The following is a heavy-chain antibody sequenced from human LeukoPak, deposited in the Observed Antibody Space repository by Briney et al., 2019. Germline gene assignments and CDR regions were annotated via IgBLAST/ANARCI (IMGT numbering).Heavy chain of an antibody. CDR3: ARMVRGVPYYYGMDV. CDR2: ISGFNGNT. D-gene: IGHD3-10*01. Sequence: GASVKVPCKASGYTFTNYGISWVRQAPGQGLEWMGWISGFNGNTNYGQKVQGRVTMTTDTSTITAYMELRSLRSDDTAVYYCARMVRGVPYYYGMDVWGQGTTVTVSS. V-gene: IGHV1-18*01. CDR1: GYTFTNYG. J-gene: IGHJ6*02.